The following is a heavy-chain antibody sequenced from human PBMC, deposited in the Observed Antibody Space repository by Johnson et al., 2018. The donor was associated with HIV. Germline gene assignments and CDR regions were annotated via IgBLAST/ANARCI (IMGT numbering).Heavy chain of an antibody. D-gene: IGHD6-19*01. CDR3: ARGQLQWPASVNDGFDI. Sequence: EVHLVESGGGLIQPGGSLRLSCAASGFTVSTNYMSWVRQAPGKGLECVSIIYSGGTTHYADSVKGRFTISRDNSKSTLYLQMNNLRAEDTAMYYCARGQLQWPASVNDGFDIWGQGTMVTVSS. J-gene: IGHJ3*02. CDR2: IYSGGTT. V-gene: IGHV3-53*01. CDR1: GFTVSTNY.